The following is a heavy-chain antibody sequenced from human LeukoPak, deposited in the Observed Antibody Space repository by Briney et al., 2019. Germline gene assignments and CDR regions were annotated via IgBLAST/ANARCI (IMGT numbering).Heavy chain of an antibody. CDR3: PRDPRDYADYVVY. D-gene: IGHD4-17*01. CDR1: GFIVSSYW. J-gene: IGHJ4*02. CDR2: IKQDGSEK. V-gene: IGHV3-7*01. Sequence: GGSLRLSCATSGFIVSSYWMSWVRQAPGKGLEWVANIKQDGSEKYYVDSVKGRFTISRDNAKNSLYLQMNSRRAEDTAVYYCPRDPRDYADYVVYWGQGTLVTVSS.